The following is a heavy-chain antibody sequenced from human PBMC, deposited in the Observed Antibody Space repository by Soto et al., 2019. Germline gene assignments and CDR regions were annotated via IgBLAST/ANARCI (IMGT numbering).Heavy chain of an antibody. J-gene: IGHJ4*02. Sequence: GGSLRLSCAASGFTFSSYWMHWVRQAPGKGLVWASRINSDGSSTSYADSVKGRFTISRDNAKNTLYLQMNSLRAEDTAVYYCARDTTQLGPDYWGQGTLVTVSS. V-gene: IGHV3-74*01. CDR1: GFTFSSYW. D-gene: IGHD2-2*01. CDR2: INSDGSST. CDR3: ARDTTQLGPDY.